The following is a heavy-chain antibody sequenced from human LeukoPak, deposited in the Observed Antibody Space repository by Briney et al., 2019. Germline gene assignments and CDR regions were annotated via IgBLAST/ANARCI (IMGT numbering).Heavy chain of an antibody. V-gene: IGHV4-59*08. CDR2: IYYSGST. CDR3: ARHSQWPGVYNWFDP. D-gene: IGHD6-19*01. J-gene: IGHJ5*02. CDR1: GGSISSYY. Sequence: PSETLSLTCTVSGGSISSYYWSWLRQPPGKGLEWIRYIYYSGSTNYNPSLTSRVTISVDTSKNQFSLKLSSVTAADTAVYYCARHSQWPGVYNWFDPWGQGTLVTVSS.